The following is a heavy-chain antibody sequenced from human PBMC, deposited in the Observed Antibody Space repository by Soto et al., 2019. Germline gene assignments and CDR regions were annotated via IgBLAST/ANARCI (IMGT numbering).Heavy chain of an antibody. D-gene: IGHD2-21*02. CDR2: IIPTFGTA. CDR1: GGTFSSYA. V-gene: IGHV1-69*13. Sequence: ASVKVSCKASGGTFSSYAISWVRQAPGQGLEWMGGIIPTFGTANYAQKFQGRVTITADESTSTAYMELSSLRSEDTAVYYCARPAIVVVTAPSPYYYYGMDVWGQGTTVTVSS. J-gene: IGHJ6*02. CDR3: ARPAIVVVTAPSPYYYYGMDV.